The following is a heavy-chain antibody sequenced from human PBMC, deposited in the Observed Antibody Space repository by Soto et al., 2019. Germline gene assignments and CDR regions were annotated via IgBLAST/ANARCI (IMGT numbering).Heavy chain of an antibody. CDR1: GESISNYY. D-gene: IGHD1-26*01. CDR2: IYKSGT. J-gene: IGHJ4*02. Sequence: QVQLQESGPGLVKPSETLSLTCTVSGESISNYYWSWIRQPPGKGLEWIGYIYKSGTSYNPSLKSRVPISVDTSTNQISLKLNSVTAADTAVYYCARRGFFDFWGQGILVTVSS. V-gene: IGHV4-59*08. CDR3: ARRGFFDF.